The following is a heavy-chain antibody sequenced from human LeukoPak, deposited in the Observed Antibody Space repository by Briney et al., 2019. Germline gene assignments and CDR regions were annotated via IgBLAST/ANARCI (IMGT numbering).Heavy chain of an antibody. D-gene: IGHD3-3*01. CDR2: IYPGDSDT. J-gene: IGHJ6*03. Sequence: GESPKISCKGSGYSFTSYWIGWVRQMPGKGLEWMGIIYPGDSDTRYSPSFQGQVTISADKSISTAYLQWSSLKASDTAMYYYARHVGDFWSGYYTGRYNYYMDVWGKGTTVTVSS. CDR1: GYSFTSYW. CDR3: ARHVGDFWSGYYTGRYNYYMDV. V-gene: IGHV5-51*01.